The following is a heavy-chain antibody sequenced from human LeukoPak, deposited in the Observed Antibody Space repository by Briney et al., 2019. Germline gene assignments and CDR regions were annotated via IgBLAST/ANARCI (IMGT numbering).Heavy chain of an antibody. V-gene: IGHV1-69*04. Sequence: SVKVSCKASGGTFSSYAISWVRQAPGQGLEWMGRIIPTLGIANYAQKFQGRVTITADKSTSTAYMELSSLRSEDTAVYYCARSYYYGSGSYLDYWGQGTLVTVSS. D-gene: IGHD3-10*01. CDR2: IIPTLGIA. J-gene: IGHJ4*02. CDR3: ARSYYYGSGSYLDY. CDR1: GGTFSSYA.